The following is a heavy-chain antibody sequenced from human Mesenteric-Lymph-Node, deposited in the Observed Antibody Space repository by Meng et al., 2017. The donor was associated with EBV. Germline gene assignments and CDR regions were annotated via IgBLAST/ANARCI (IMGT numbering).Heavy chain of an antibody. CDR1: GFTFSSYW. CDR2: LNSDGSST. Sequence: EGQLVESGGGLVQPGGSLRLSCAASGFTFSSYWMHWVRQAPGKGLVWVSRLNSDGSSTSYADSVKGRFTISRDNAKNTLFLEMNSLRAEDTAVYYCARGMQVWSDFDYWGQGTLVTVSS. D-gene: IGHD5-18*01. J-gene: IGHJ4*02. CDR3: ARGMQVWSDFDY. V-gene: IGHV3-74*01.